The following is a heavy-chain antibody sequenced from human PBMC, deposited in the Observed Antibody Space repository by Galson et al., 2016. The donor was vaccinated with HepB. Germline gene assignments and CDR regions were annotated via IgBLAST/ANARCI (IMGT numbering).Heavy chain of an antibody. Sequence: SVKVSCKASGYTFITYAMHWVRQAPGQRLEWMGWITAANGNTRYSQNFQGRVTITRDTSASTTYMELSSLTSEDTAVYYCARGISAGGNWPSLDYWGQGTLVTVSS. CDR1: GYTFITYA. CDR3: ARGISAGGNWPSLDY. V-gene: IGHV1-3*01. CDR2: ITAANGNT. J-gene: IGHJ4*02. D-gene: IGHD1-1*01.